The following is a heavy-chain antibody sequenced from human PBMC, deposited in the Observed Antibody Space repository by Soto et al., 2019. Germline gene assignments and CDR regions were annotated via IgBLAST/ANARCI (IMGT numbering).Heavy chain of an antibody. J-gene: IGHJ3*02. CDR3: ARPDYYDSSGQGAFDI. D-gene: IGHD3-22*01. CDR1: GGSISSSSYY. CDR2: IYYSGST. V-gene: IGHV4-39*01. Sequence: GSLRLSCTVSGGSISSSSYYWGWIRQPPGKGLEWIGSIYYSGSTYYNPSLKSRVPISVDTSKNQFSLRLSSVTAADTAVYYCARPDYYDSSGQGAFDIWGQGTMVTVSS.